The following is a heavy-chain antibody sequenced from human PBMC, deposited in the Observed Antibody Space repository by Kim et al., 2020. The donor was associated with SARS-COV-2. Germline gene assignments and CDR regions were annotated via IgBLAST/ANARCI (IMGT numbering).Heavy chain of an antibody. CDR2: ISGSGGST. V-gene: IGHV3-23*01. D-gene: IGHD4-17*01. CDR3: AKDATRWAFDI. J-gene: IGHJ3*02. Sequence: GGSLRLSCAASGFTFSTYAMSWVRQAPGKGLEWVSAISGSGGSTNYADSVKGRFTISRDNSKNTLYLQMNSLRAEDTALFYCAKDATRWAFDIWGQGTMVIVSS. CDR1: GFTFSTYA.